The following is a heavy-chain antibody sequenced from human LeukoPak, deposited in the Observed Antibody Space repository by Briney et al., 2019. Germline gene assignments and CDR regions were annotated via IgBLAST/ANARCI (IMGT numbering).Heavy chain of an antibody. J-gene: IGHJ6*03. D-gene: IGHD1-26*01. CDR1: GYTFTSYG. CDR2: ITPNSGGT. Sequence: ASVKVSCKASGYTFTSYGISWVRQAPGQGLEWMGWITPNSGGTKYGQKFQGRVTMTRDTSISTAYMELSSLRSDDTAVYYCAREREEGAVSAISAYYYYYYMDVWGKGTTVTVSS. V-gene: IGHV1-2*02. CDR3: AREREEGAVSAISAYYYYYYMDV.